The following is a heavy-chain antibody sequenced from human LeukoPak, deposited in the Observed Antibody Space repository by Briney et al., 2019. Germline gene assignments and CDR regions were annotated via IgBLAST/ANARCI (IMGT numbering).Heavy chain of an antibody. J-gene: IGHJ4*02. CDR3: ARGLKSSGSYYFDY. Sequence: PSETLSLTCAVYGGSFGGYYWSWIPKPPGKGREWIGEINLSGSTNNTPSPKSRVTISVDTSKNQFSLKLSSVTAADTAVYYCARGLKSSGSYYFDYWGQGTLVTVSS. CDR1: GGSFGGYY. CDR2: INLSGST. D-gene: IGHD3-10*01. V-gene: IGHV4-34*01.